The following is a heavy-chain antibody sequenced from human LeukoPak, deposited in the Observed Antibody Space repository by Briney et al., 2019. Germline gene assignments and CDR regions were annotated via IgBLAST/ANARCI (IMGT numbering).Heavy chain of an antibody. J-gene: IGHJ4*02. Sequence: GGSLRLSCTVSGFTFDDYAMHWVRQIPEKGLEWVSGISANSEDIHYADSVRGRFTISRDNAKNSLYVQMNSLRVEDTAVYYCVAGSGWRFDYWGQGTLVTVSS. D-gene: IGHD6-19*01. CDR1: GFTFDDYA. V-gene: IGHV3-9*01. CDR3: VAGSGWRFDY. CDR2: ISANSEDI.